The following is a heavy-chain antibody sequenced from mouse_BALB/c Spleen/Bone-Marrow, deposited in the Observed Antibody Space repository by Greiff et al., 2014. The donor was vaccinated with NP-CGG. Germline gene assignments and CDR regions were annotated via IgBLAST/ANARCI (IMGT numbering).Heavy chain of an antibody. CDR2: IRHKANGFTT. CDR3: TREEYGYAMYY. D-gene: IGHD5-1*01. CDR1: GFTFTDYY. V-gene: IGHV7-3*02. J-gene: IGHJ4*01. Sequence: DVMLVESGGGLVQPGGSLRLSRAASGFTFTDYYMSWVRQPPGKALEWLGFIRHKANGFTTEYSASVKGRFTISRDNSQSILYLQMNPLRAEDSSTYYFTREEYGYAMYYWGQGTSVTVSS.